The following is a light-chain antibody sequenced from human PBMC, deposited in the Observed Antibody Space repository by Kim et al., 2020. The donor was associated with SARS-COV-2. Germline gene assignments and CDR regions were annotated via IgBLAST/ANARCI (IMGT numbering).Light chain of an antibody. J-gene: IGLJ2*01. V-gene: IGLV1-44*01. CDR3: AAWDDSLNAVV. CDR1: SSNSGSNT. Sequence: GQSVTISCTRGSSNSGSNTVNWYQQLPGTAPKLLSHYNDQRPSGVPDRFSGSKSGPSASLAISGLQSEDEAEYYCAAWDDSLNAVVFGGGTQLTVL. CDR2: YND.